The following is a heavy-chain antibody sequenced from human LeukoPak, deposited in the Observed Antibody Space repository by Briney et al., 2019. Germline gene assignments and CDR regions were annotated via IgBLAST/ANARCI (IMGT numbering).Heavy chain of an antibody. CDR3: AKRTDGYYDY. CDR1: GFNFAGFA. D-gene: IGHD5-24*01. CDR2: ISGSGRDT. Sequence: GGSLRLSCAASGFNFAGFAMTWVRQAPGRGLEWVSVISGSGRDTHYADSVKGRFTISRDNSKNTVYLQMNSLRADDTAVYYCAKRTDGYYDYWGQGTLVTVSS. J-gene: IGHJ4*02. V-gene: IGHV3-23*01.